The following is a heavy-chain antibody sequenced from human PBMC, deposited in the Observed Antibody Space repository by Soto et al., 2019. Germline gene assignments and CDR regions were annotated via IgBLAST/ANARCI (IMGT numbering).Heavy chain of an antibody. CDR1: GDSISSRSYY. D-gene: IGHD2-21*01. Sequence: KPSETLSLTCTVTGDSISSRSYYWGWIRQPPGKGLEWIGSIYYSGSTYNNPSLRSRVSMSIDTSKDQFSLKLKSVTAADTALYFCARQRTSVVNKAYFDVWGTGSMVTVSS. CDR3: ARQRTSVVNKAYFDV. J-gene: IGHJ6*03. CDR2: IYYSGST. V-gene: IGHV4-39*01.